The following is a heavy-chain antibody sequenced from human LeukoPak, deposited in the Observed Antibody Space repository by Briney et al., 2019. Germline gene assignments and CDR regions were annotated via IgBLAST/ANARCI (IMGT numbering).Heavy chain of an antibody. CDR2: INPNRGGT. CDR1: GNTFTAFY. CDR3: ARDRTSVFDGYGDYPTPLDF. V-gene: IGHV1-2*02. J-gene: IGHJ4*02. Sequence: ASVKVSCQASGNTFTAFYIHWLRQAPGQGLEWMGWINPNRGGTKYAQKFQGRVTMTRDTSISTAYMDLSGLTSDDTAIYYCARDRTSVFDGYGDYPTPLDFWGQGTLVTVSS. D-gene: IGHD4-17*01.